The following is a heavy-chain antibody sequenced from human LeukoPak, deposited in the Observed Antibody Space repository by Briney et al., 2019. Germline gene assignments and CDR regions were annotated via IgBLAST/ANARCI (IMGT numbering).Heavy chain of an antibody. CDR3: ARDGVGYYDSSGYYYFQH. CDR1: GYTFPGYY. J-gene: IGHJ1*01. Sequence: ASVKVSCKASGYTFPGYYMHWVRQAPGQGLEWMGWINPNSGGTNYAQKFQGRVTMTRDTSISTAYMELSRLRSDDTAVYYCARDGVGYYDSSGYYYFQHWGQGTLVTVSS. V-gene: IGHV1-2*02. CDR2: INPNSGGT. D-gene: IGHD3-22*01.